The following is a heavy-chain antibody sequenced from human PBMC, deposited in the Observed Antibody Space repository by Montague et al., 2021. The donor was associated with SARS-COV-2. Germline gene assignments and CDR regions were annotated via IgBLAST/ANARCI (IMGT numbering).Heavy chain of an antibody. Sequence: PALVTPTQTLTLTCRFSGFSLSTSGVGVAWIRQPPRKALEWLAGXYWNDHKRYSPSLKNRLTVTKDTSKSAVILTMTNMDPVDTATYYCARRRSVGDVWSDYNWLDPGGKGTLVPFSS. D-gene: IGHD3-3*01. CDR3: ARRRSVGDVWSDYNWLDP. CDR1: GFSLSTSGVG. V-gene: IGHV2-5*01. J-gene: IGHJ5*02. CDR2: XYWNDHK.